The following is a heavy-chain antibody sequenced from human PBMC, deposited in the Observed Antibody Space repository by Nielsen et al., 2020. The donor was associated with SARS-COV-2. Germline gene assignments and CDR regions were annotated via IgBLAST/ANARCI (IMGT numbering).Heavy chain of an antibody. Sequence: WIRQPPGKGLEWIGYIYYSGSTNYNPSLKSRVTISVDTSKNQFSLKLSSVTAADTAVYYCARVGRGYDILTGYQDYYYYYMDAWGKGTTVTVSS. D-gene: IGHD3-9*01. CDR2: IYYSGST. CDR3: ARVGRGYDILTGYQDYYYYYMDA. J-gene: IGHJ6*03. V-gene: IGHV4-59*01.